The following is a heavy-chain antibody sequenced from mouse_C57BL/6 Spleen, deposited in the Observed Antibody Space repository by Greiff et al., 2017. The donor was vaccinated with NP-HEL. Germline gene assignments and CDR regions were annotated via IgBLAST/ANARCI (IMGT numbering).Heavy chain of an antibody. D-gene: IGHD2-3*01. V-gene: IGHV2-6*03. CDR3: ARGGIDGYYPYFDY. CDR2: ILSDGST. CDR1: GFSLTSYG. J-gene: IGHJ2*01. Sequence: VQLQESGPGLVAPSQSLSITCTVSGFSLTSYGVHWVRQPPGKGLEWLVVILSDGSTTYNSALKSRLSISKDNSKSQVFLKMNSLQTDDTAMYYCARGGIDGYYPYFDYWGKGTTLTVSS.